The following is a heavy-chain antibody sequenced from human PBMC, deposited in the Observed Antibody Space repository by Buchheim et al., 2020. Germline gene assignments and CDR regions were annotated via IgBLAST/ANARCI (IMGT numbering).Heavy chain of an antibody. J-gene: IGHJ4*02. CDR2: IKQDGSEK. Sequence: EVQLVESGGGLVQPGGSLRLSCAASGFTFSSYWMSWVRQAPGKGLEWVANIKQDGSEKYYVDSVKGRFTISRDNAKNSLYLQMNSLRAEDTAVYYCAKGSIVGATYLWGSVDYWGQGTL. D-gene: IGHD1-26*01. CDR1: GFTFSSYW. V-gene: IGHV3-7*03. CDR3: AKGSIVGATYLWGSVDY.